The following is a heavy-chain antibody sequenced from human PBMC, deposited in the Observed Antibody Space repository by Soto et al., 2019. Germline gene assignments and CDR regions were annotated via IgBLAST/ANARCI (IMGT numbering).Heavy chain of an antibody. V-gene: IGHV3-49*04. CDR1: GFTFGDYA. J-gene: IGHJ4*02. D-gene: IGHD1-7*01. CDR3: TRVSLELLDTGVDY. CDR2: TRSKTYGGTI. Sequence: LRLSCTASGFTFGDYAMSWVRQAPEKGLEWVGFTRSKTYGGTIEYAASVKGRFTISRDDSKSIAYLQMNSLKTEDTAVYYCTRVSLELLDTGVDYWGQGTLVTVSS.